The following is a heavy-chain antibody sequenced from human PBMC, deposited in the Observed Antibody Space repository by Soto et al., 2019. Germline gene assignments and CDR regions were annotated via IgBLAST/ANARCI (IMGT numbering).Heavy chain of an antibody. J-gene: IGHJ4*02. CDR2: IYYSGST. Sequence: SETLPLTCTVSGGSSSSYYWSWIRQPPGKGLEWIGYIYYSGSTNYNPSLKSRVTISVDRSKNTVYLQMNSLRAEDTAVYYCAKDRGYYSSSWPFYWGQGTLVTVSS. D-gene: IGHD6-13*01. V-gene: IGHV4-59*01. CDR3: AKDRGYYSSSWPFY. CDR1: GGSSSSYY.